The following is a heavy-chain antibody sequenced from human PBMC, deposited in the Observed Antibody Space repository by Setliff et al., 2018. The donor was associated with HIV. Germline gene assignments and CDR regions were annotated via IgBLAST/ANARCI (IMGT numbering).Heavy chain of an antibody. D-gene: IGHD1-26*01. J-gene: IGHJ4*02. CDR3: ARGQGILIVGDY. V-gene: IGHV3-30*03. CDR1: GFRFSSFG. CDR2: ASYDGSNK. Sequence: LRLSCAASGFRFSSFGMHWVRQAPGKGLEWVAVASYDGSNKFYADSVKGRFTISRDKSQNTVFLQMDSLRPEDTAFYYCARGQGILIVGDYWGQGTLVTVSS.